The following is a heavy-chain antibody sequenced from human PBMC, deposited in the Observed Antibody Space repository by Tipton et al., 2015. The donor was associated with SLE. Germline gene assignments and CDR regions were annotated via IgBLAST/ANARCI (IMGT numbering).Heavy chain of an antibody. CDR2: IYYSGST. J-gene: IGHJ6*02. CDR1: GGSISSYY. V-gene: IGHV4-59*01. CDR3: ARDTLQEVYYGMDV. Sequence: TLSLTCTVSGGSISSYYWSWIRQPPGKGLEWIGYIYYSGSTNHNPSLKSRVTISVDTSKNQFSLKLSSVTAADTAVYYCARDTLQEVYYGMDVWGQGTTVTVSS.